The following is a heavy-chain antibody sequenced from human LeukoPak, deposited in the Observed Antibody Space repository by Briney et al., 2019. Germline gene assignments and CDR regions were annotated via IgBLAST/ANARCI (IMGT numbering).Heavy chain of an antibody. D-gene: IGHD3-10*01. Sequence: SETLSLTCAVSGGSFSRYYWRWMRQPPGKGLEWIGEINHSGSTNYNPSLKSRVTISVDTSKNQFSLKLSSVTAADTAVYYCARGRRGDYWGQGTLVTVSS. CDR3: ARGRRGDY. CDR2: INHSGST. CDR1: GGSFSRYY. J-gene: IGHJ4*02. V-gene: IGHV4-34*01.